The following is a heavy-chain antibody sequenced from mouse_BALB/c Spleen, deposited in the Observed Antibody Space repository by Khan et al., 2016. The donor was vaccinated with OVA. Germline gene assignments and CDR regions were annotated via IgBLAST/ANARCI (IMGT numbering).Heavy chain of an antibody. Sequence: QIQLVQSGPELKKPGETVKISCKATGYTFTNDGMTSVKQSPGKTLKGMGWINTYTGEPTYADDLKGRFAFSLETSDSTAYLQINNLKNEDTATQFCAISPYLSYSLEHWGQGTSVTGSS. CDR2: INTYTGEP. J-gene: IGHJ4*01. V-gene: IGHV9-3-1*01. CDR3: AISPYLSYSLEH. D-gene: IGHD2-12*01. CDR1: GYTFTNDG.